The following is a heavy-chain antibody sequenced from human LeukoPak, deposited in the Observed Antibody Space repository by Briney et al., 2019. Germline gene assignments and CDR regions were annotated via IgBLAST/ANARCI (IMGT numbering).Heavy chain of an antibody. CDR1: GFSFSSHG. J-gene: IGHJ4*02. CDR2: IIGGAGST. V-gene: IGHV3-23*01. D-gene: IGHD6-19*01. CDR3: ARLGIAVAGASYY. Sequence: PGGSLRLSCAASGFSFSSHGMSWVRQAPGKGLEWVSGIIGGAGSTYYADSVKGRFTISGDNSKNTLFLQMNSLRAEDTAVYYCARLGIAVAGASYYWGQGTLVTVSS.